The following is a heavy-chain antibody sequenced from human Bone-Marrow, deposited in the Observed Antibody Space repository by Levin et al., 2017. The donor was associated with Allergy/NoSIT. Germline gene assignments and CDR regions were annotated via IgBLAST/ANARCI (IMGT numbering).Heavy chain of an antibody. Sequence: GGSLRLSCAASGFMFSSFAMTWVRQTPGKGLDWVSSISGSGEKTHYADSVKGRFTISRDNSRNMVYLDMNRLSADDTALYYCTRGYSGFGSYYFYMGVWGQGTTVLVSS. CDR1: GFMFSSFA. CDR3: TRGYSGFGSYYFYMGV. D-gene: IGHD5-12*01. CDR2: ISGSGEKT. V-gene: IGHV3-23*01. J-gene: IGHJ6*03.